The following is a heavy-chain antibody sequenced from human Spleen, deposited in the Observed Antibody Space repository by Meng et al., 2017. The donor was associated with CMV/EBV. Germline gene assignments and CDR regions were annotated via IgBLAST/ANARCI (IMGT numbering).Heavy chain of an antibody. CDR1: SRMPWGGG. D-gene: IGHD5-24*01. CDR3: ARRRSPRDLDWFDP. J-gene: IGHJ5*02. CDR2: NYWNADR. V-gene: IGHV2-5*01. Sequence: SRMPWGGGGGWCRQHQGRALECRALNYWNADRHLNPSLNSRLTITKDTSKNQVVLTMTNMAPVDTATYYCARRRSPRDLDWFDPWGQGTLVTVSS.